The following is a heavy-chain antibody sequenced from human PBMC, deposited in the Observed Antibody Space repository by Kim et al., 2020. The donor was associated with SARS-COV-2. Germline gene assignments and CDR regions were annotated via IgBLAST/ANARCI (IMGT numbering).Heavy chain of an antibody. J-gene: IGHJ4*02. CDR2: INHSGST. Sequence: SETLSLTCAVYGGSFSGYYWSWIRQPPGKGLEWIGEINHSGSTNYNPSLKSRVTISVDTPKNQFSLKLSSVTAADTAVYYCARARYCYKIPVYFYYWGQG. CDR1: GGSFSGYY. CDR3: ARARYCYKIPVYFYY. D-gene: IGHD5-18*01. V-gene: IGHV4-34*01.